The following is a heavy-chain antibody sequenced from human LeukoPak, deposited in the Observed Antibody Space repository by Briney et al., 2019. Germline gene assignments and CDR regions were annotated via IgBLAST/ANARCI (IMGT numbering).Heavy chain of an antibody. D-gene: IGHD3-3*01. CDR3: AKDFFFYYDFWSRAFDI. Sequence: GGSLRLSCAVSGFPFSSYAMSWVRQAPGKGLEWVSAISGSGGSTYYADSVKGRFTISRDNSKNTLYLQMNSLRAEDTAVYYCAKDFFFYYDFWSRAFDIWGQGTMVTVSS. CDR2: ISGSGGST. CDR1: GFPFSSYA. J-gene: IGHJ3*02. V-gene: IGHV3-23*01.